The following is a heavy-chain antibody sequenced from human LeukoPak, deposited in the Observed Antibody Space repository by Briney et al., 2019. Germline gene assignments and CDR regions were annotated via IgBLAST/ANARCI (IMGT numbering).Heavy chain of an antibody. D-gene: IGHD2-2*01. Sequence: GGSLRLSCAASGFTFSSYWMHWVRQAPGKGLVWVSRINSDGSSTSYADSVKGRFTISRDNAKNTLYLQMNSLRAEDTAVYYCARAETGDIVVVPAVSPLDYWGQGTLVTVSS. CDR1: GFTFSSYW. CDR3: ARAETGDIVVVPAVSPLDY. CDR2: INSDGSST. J-gene: IGHJ4*02. V-gene: IGHV3-74*01.